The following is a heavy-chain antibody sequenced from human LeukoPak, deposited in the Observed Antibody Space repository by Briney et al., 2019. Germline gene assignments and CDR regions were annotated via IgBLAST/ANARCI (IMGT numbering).Heavy chain of an antibody. D-gene: IGHD2-21*02. J-gene: IGHJ4*02. V-gene: IGHV3-23*01. CDR2: ISGSGGST. CDR3: AKTLPHIVVVTAIDY. CDR1: GFTFSSYA. Sequence: PGGSLRLSCAASGFTFSSYAMSWVRQAPGKGLEWVSAISGSGGSTYYADSVKGRFTISRDNSTNTLYLQMNSLRAEDTAVYYCAKTLPHIVVVTAIDYWGQGTLVTVSS.